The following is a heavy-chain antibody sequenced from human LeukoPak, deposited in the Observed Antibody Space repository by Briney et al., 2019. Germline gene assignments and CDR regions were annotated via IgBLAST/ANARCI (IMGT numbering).Heavy chain of an antibody. J-gene: IGHJ1*01. CDR1: GGSISSYY. D-gene: IGHD3-3*01. Sequence: SETLSLTCTVSGGSISSYYWSWIRQPPGKGLEWIGYIYYSGSTNYNPSLKSRVTISVDTSKNQFSLKLSSVTAADTAVYYCARAHYDFWSGLPEYFQHWGQGTLVTVSS. CDR3: ARAHYDFWSGLPEYFQH. CDR2: IYYSGST. V-gene: IGHV4-59*01.